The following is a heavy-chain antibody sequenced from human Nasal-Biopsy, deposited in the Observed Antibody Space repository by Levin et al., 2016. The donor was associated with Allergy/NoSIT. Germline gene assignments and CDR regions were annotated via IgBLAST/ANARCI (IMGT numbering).Heavy chain of an antibody. CDR3: TKYIFWSASDY. CDR2: IASDGSNT. V-gene: IGHV3-30-3*02. J-gene: IGHJ4*02. CDR1: GFTFGNYA. D-gene: IGHD3-3*01. Sequence: GESLKISCAASGFTFGNYAMHWVRQAPGKGLEWVIVIASDGSNTYYADSVKGRFTISRDNSQNTLYLQMNSLSAEDTAIYYCTKYIFWSASDYWGQGALVTVSS.